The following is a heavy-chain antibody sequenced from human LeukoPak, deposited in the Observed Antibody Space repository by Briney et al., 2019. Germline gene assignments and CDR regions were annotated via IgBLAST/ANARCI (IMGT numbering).Heavy chain of an antibody. CDR2: IKNDGTEK. CDR3: ARLGTAEGTLEDY. J-gene: IGHJ4*02. CDR1: RFTFSTYW. D-gene: IGHD6-13*01. Sequence: GGSLRLSCAASRFTFSTYWMSWVRQPPGKGLEWVANIKNDGTEKYYVDSVEGRFTISRDNAKNSLYLQMNSLRAEDTAVYYCARLGTAEGTLEDYWGQGTLVTVSS. V-gene: IGHV3-7*01.